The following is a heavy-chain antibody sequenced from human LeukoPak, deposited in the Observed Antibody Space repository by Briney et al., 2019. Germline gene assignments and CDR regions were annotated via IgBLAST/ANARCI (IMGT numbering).Heavy chain of an antibody. CDR2: ISDSGGST. D-gene: IGHD5-18*01. CDR3: AKAKGIQLWLHSEIDY. Sequence: PGGSLRLSCAASGFTFSSYAMSWVRQAPGKGLEWVSAISDSGGSTYYADSVKGRFTISRDNSKNTLYLQMNSLRAEDTAVYYCAKAKGIQLWLHSEIDYWGQGTLVTVSS. CDR1: GFTFSSYA. V-gene: IGHV3-23*01. J-gene: IGHJ4*02.